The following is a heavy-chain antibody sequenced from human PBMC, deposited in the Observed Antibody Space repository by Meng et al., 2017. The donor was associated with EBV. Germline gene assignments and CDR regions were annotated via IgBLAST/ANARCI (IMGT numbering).Heavy chain of an antibody. J-gene: IGHJ4*02. CDR3: ARLAPLVGSGSSKGLDY. Sequence: QVQLVQSGAEVKKPGASVKVSCRASGYTFTSYAMHWVRQAPGQRLEWMGWINAGNGNTKYSQKFQGRVTITRDTSASTAYMELSSLRSEDTAVYYCARLAPLVGSGSSKGLDYWGPGTLVTVSS. V-gene: IGHV1-3*01. D-gene: IGHD3-10*01. CDR1: GYTFTSYA. CDR2: INAGNGNT.